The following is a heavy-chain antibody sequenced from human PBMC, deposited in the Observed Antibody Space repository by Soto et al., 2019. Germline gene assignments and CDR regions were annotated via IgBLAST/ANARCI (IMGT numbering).Heavy chain of an antibody. J-gene: IGHJ4*02. CDR2: IIPILGIA. Sequence: SVKVSCKASGGTFSSYTISWVRQAPGQGLEWMGRIIPILGIAYYADSVKGRFTISRDNSKNTLYLQMNSLRAEDTAVYYCAKDLSVLATIQYFDSWGQGTLVTVSS. CDR3: AKDLSVLATIQYFDS. V-gene: IGHV1-69*04. D-gene: IGHD5-12*01. CDR1: GGTFSSYT.